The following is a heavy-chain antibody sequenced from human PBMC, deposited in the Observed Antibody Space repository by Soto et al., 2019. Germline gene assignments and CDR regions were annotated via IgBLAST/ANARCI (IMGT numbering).Heavy chain of an antibody. J-gene: IGHJ4*02. D-gene: IGHD4-17*01. CDR1: GDSISSGGYY. V-gene: IGHV4-61*08. Sequence: PSETLSLTCTVSGDSISSGGYYWSWIRQPPGKGLEWIGYIHYSGSTNYNPSLKSRVTISLDTSKNQFSVNLNSVTAADTAVYYCARQSARVRGDYDYWGQGTLVTVSS. CDR3: ARQSARVRGDYDY. CDR2: IHYSGST.